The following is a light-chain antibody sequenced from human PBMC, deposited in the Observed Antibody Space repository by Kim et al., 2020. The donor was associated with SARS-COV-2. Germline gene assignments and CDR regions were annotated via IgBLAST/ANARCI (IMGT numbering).Light chain of an antibody. J-gene: IGLJ1*01. CDR3: NSRDSSGNRV. Sequence: AMGQTARITCQRDSLRSYYASWYQQTPGQATVLVIYGKNNQPSGIPDRFSGSSSRNTASLTSTGAQAEDEADYYCNSRDSSGNRVFGTGTKVTVL. CDR1: SLRSYY. V-gene: IGLV3-19*01. CDR2: GKN.